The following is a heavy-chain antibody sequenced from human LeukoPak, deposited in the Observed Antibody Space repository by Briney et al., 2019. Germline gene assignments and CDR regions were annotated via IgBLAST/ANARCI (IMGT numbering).Heavy chain of an antibody. CDR1: GFTFDNYA. J-gene: IGHJ4*02. D-gene: IGHD6-13*01. CDR2: ISWNGGSM. CDR3: AKDVGTSWQGPYFDY. Sequence: TGGSLRLSCAASGFTFDNYAMHWVRQAPGKGLEWVSGISWNGGSMGYADSVKGRFTISRDNAENSLYLQMNSLRAEDTAFYYCAKDVGTSWQGPYFDYWGQGALVTVSS. V-gene: IGHV3-9*01.